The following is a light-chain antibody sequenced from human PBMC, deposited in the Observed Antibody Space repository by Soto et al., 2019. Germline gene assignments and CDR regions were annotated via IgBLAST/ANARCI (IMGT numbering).Light chain of an antibody. Sequence: DIQMTQSPSPLSASVGDRVTITCRASQTISTYLNWYQQKPGKAPKLLIYGASSLQSGVQSRFSGSGSGTDFTLTISSLQPEDFGTYYCQQSFSTPRTFGQGTKVEIK. CDR1: QTISTY. V-gene: IGKV1-39*01. CDR2: GAS. CDR3: QQSFSTPRT. J-gene: IGKJ1*01.